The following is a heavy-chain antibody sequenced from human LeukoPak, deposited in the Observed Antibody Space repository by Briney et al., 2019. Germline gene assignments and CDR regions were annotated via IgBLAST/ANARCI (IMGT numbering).Heavy chain of an antibody. Sequence: ASVKVSCKVSGYTLTELSMHWVRQAPGKGLEWMGGIIPIFGTANYAQKFQGRVTITTDESTSTAYMELSSLRSEDTAVYYCASVDTAMATDAFDIWGQGTMVTVSS. CDR3: ASVDTAMATDAFDI. CDR2: IIPIFGTA. V-gene: IGHV1-69*05. CDR1: GYTLTELS. J-gene: IGHJ3*02. D-gene: IGHD5-18*01.